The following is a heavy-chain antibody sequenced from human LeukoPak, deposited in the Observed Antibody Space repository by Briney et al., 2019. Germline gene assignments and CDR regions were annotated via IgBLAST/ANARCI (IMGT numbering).Heavy chain of an antibody. CDR2: IYYSGST. CDR3: AREQRSGYLNWFDP. CDR1: GGSISRHF. D-gene: IGHD3-3*01. V-gene: IGHV4-31*03. Sequence: PSETLSLTCSVSGGSISRHFWSWIRQHPGKGLEWIGYIYYSGSTYYNPSLKSRVTISVDTSKNQFSLKLSSVTAADTAVYYCAREQRSGYLNWFDPWGQGTLVTVSS. J-gene: IGHJ5*02.